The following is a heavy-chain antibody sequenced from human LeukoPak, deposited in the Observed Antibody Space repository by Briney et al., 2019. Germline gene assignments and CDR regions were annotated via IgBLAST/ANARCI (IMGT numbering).Heavy chain of an antibody. J-gene: IGHJ6*03. CDR3: ATGRGDYYYFMDV. Sequence: ASVQLSCKISGHTLTDSPLHWVRQTPGKGLEWMGGFDPEDSGPIYAQNFQGRLTMTEDTSTDTFYMELSSLRSEDTALYFCATGRGDYYYFMDVWGKGTTVIVSS. D-gene: IGHD3-10*01. CDR1: GHTLTDSP. CDR2: FDPEDSGP. V-gene: IGHV1-24*01.